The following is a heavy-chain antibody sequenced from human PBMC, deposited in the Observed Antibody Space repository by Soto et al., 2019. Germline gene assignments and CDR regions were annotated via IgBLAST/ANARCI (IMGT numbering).Heavy chain of an antibody. CDR2: IYYSGST. CDR3: ASSGNLLGYCSSTSCSHDAFDI. D-gene: IGHD2-2*01. J-gene: IGHJ3*02. CDR1: GGSISSSSYY. Sequence: SETLSLTCTVSGGSISSSSYYWGWIRQPPGKGLEWIGSIYYSGSTYYNPSLKSRVTISVDTSKNQFSLKLSSVTAADTAVYYCASSGNLLGYCSSTSCSHDAFDIWGQGTMVTVS. V-gene: IGHV4-39*01.